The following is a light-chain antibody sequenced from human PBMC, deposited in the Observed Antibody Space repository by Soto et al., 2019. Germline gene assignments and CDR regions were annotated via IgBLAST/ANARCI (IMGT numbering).Light chain of an antibody. CDR3: AQIYTAQWT. V-gene: IGKV1-39*01. J-gene: IGKJ1*01. CDR1: ENIKNY. Sequence: DIHVTQSPSSLPASLGDRVTITCRASENIKNYLIWYQQKPGKAPKLLIYGASTLKTGVPSRFSGSGSGTDFTFTIGGLQPDDFATYYCAQIYTAQWTFGQWTRVDLK. CDR2: GAS.